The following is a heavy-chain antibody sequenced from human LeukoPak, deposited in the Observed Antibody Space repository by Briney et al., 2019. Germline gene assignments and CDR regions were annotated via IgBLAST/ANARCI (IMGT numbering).Heavy chain of an antibody. J-gene: IGHJ3*02. CDR2: IKQDGSEK. CDR1: GFTFSHYW. V-gene: IGHV3-7*01. CDR3: ARDQGALDI. Sequence: GGSLRLSCAASGFTFSHYWMSWVRQAPGKGLEWLANIKQDGSEKYYVDSVKGRFTISRDNAKNSLYLQMNSQRAEDTAIYYCARDQGALDIWGQGTMVTVSS.